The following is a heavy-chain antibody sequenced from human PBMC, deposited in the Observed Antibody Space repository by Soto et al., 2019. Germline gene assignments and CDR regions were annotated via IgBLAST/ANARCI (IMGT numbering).Heavy chain of an antibody. CDR1: GGTFSSYA. Sequence: SVKGSCKASGGTFSSYAISWVRQAPGQGLEWMGGIIPIFGTANYAQKFQGRVTITADESTSTAYMELSSLRSEDTAVYYCARGGDGYNYLNWFDPWGQGTLVTVSS. J-gene: IGHJ5*02. CDR3: ARGGDGYNYLNWFDP. D-gene: IGHD5-12*01. CDR2: IIPIFGTA. V-gene: IGHV1-69*13.